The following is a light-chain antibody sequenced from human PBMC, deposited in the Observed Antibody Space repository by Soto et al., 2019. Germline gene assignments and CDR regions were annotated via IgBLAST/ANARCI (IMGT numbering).Light chain of an antibody. CDR2: DVS. Sequence: QSVLTQPASVSGSPGQSITISCTGSSSDVGGYDYVSWYQQHPGKAPKLLIYDVSNRPSGVSNRFSGSKSANTASLTISGLQAEDEADYYCSSYSSRSTLFGGGTKLTVL. CDR1: SSDVGGYDY. V-gene: IGLV2-14*01. J-gene: IGLJ2*01. CDR3: SSYSSRSTL.